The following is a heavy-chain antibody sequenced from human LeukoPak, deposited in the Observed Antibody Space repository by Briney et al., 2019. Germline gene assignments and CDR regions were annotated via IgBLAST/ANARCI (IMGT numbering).Heavy chain of an antibody. CDR1: GFTFTSLG. J-gene: IGHJ5*02. CDR2: VENDGTTK. V-gene: IGHV3-30*02. Sequence: GGSLRLSCPVSGFTFTSLGMHWVRQAPGKGLEWVGFVENDGTTKYYADSVKGRFSISRDNSKNSLFLHMNSLRADDTSMYYCVTDLHGINWYVHWGQGTLVTVSS. D-gene: IGHD3-3*02. CDR3: VTDLHGINWYVH.